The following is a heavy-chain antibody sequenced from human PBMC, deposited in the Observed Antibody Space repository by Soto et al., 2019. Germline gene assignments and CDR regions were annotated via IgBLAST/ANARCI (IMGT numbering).Heavy chain of an antibody. V-gene: IGHV3-23*01. D-gene: IGHD3-10*01. CDR3: AKHYYGSDTDYSDY. CDR1: GFTFSNFA. J-gene: IGHJ4*02. Sequence: GGSLRLSCAASGFTFSNFAMSWVRQAPGKGLEWVSAISGSGDNTYYADSVKGRFTISRDNSKNTLFLQMNSLRAEDTAVYYCAKHYYGSDTDYSDYWGQGTLVTVSS. CDR2: ISGSGDNT.